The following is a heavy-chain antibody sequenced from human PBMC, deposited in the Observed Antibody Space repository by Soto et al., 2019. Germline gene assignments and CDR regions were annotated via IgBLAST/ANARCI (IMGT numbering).Heavy chain of an antibody. Sequence: SETLSLTCTVSGGSISSGGYYWSWIRQHPGKGLEWIGYIYYSGSTYYNPSLKSRVTISVDTSKNQFSLKLSSVTAADTAVYYCARGYDSYGYYWGQGTLVTVSS. CDR1: GGSISSGGYY. D-gene: IGHD5-18*01. V-gene: IGHV4-31*03. J-gene: IGHJ4*02. CDR2: IYYSGST. CDR3: ARGYDSYGYY.